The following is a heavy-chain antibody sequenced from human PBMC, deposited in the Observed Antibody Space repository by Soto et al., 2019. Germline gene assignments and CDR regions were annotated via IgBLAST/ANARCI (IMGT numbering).Heavy chain of an antibody. CDR2: INWNSGSI. Sequence: EVQLVESGGGLVQPGRSLRLSCAASGFTFDDYAMHWVRQAPGKGLEWVSGINWNSGSIGYADSVKGRFPISRDNAKNSLYLQMNSLRTEDTALYYCAKGYNYDRSGNPDYWGQGTLVTVSS. CDR1: GFTFDDYA. CDR3: AKGYNYDRSGNPDY. J-gene: IGHJ4*02. V-gene: IGHV3-9*01. D-gene: IGHD3-22*01.